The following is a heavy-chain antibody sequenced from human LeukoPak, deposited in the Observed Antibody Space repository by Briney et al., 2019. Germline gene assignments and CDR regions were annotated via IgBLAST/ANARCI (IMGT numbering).Heavy chain of an antibody. CDR3: ARVGGYLNFDY. D-gene: IGHD6-25*01. J-gene: IGHJ4*02. Sequence: SETLSLTCTVSGGSISNYHWSWIRQPAGKGLEWIGQIHTSGSTNYNPPLKSRVTMSIDTTEDQVSLKLSSVTAADTAVYYCARVGGYLNFDYWGQGTLVTVSS. CDR2: IHTSGST. CDR1: GGSISNYH. V-gene: IGHV4-4*07.